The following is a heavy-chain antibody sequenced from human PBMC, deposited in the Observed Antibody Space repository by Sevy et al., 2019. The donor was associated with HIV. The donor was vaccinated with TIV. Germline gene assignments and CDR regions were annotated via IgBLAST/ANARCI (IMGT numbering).Heavy chain of an antibody. CDR2: IGYDGSNK. CDR1: GFTPSTYG. CDR3: ARDPRMYGDYLLAYFDY. J-gene: IGHJ4*02. Sequence: GGSLRLSCAASGFTPSTYGMHWVRQAPGKGLEWVAVIGYDGSNKYYADSVRGRFTISRDNSKKTLFVQMDSLRGEDTAVYYCARDPRMYGDYLLAYFDYWGQGTLVTVSS. D-gene: IGHD2-8*01. V-gene: IGHV3-33*01.